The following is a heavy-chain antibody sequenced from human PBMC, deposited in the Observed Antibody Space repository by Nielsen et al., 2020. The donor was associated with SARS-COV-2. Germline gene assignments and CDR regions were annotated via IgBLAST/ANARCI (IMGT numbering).Heavy chain of an antibody. V-gene: IGHV1-46*01. CDR1: GYTFTSYY. J-gene: IGHJ4*02. Sequence: ASVKASCKASGYTFTSYYMHWVRQAPGQGLEWMGIINPSGGSTSYAQKFQGRVTMTRDTSTSTVYMELSSLRSEDTAVYYCARDRAVAGTLAYWGQGTLVTVSS. D-gene: IGHD6-19*01. CDR3: ARDRAVAGTLAY. CDR2: INPSGGST.